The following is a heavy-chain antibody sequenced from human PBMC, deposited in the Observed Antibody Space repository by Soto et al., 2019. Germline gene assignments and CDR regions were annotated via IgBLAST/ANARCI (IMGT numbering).Heavy chain of an antibody. Sequence: QVQLVQSGAEVKKPGASVKVSCKASGYTFTSYGISWVRQAPGQGLEWMGWISAYNGNTNYAQKLQGRVTMTTDTSTSTADMELRSLRSDDTAVYYCARGLYDYVWGSYRYTEGNFDYWGQGTLVTVSS. CDR2: ISAYNGNT. CDR3: ARGLYDYVWGSYRYTEGNFDY. D-gene: IGHD3-16*02. CDR1: GYTFTSYG. J-gene: IGHJ4*02. V-gene: IGHV1-18*04.